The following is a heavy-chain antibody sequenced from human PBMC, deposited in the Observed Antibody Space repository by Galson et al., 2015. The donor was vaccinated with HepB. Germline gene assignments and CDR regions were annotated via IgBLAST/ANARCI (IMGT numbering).Heavy chain of an antibody. Sequence: SLRLSCAASGFRFSDYGMHWVRQAPGKGLEWVAVISFDGTNQYYADSVKGRFTISRDDSKETVYLQMKSLRPEDTAVYYCAEDTRFGCCDWIDYWDQGTLVIVSS. CDR3: AEDTRFGCCDWIDY. J-gene: IGHJ4*02. D-gene: IGHD2-15*01. CDR1: GFRFSDYG. CDR2: ISFDGTNQ. V-gene: IGHV3-30*18.